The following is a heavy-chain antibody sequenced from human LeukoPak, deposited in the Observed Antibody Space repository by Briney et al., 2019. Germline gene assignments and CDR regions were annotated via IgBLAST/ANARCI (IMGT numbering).Heavy chain of an antibody. CDR3: ARDQTPMFILGY. CDR2: ISGSGGTT. J-gene: IGHJ4*02. D-gene: IGHD5-18*01. Sequence: PGGSLRLSCAASGFTFSSYAMSWVRQAPGKGLEWVSAISGSGGTTYYADSVKGRFTISRDNSKNTLSLQMNSLRAEDTAVYYCARDQTPMFILGYWGQGTLVTVSS. CDR1: GFTFSSYA. V-gene: IGHV3-23*01.